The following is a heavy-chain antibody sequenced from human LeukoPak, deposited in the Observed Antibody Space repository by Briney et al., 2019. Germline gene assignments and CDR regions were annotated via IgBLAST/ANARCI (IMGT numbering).Heavy chain of an antibody. D-gene: IGHD2-21*02. CDR3: ARGICGGDCYSPFDY. V-gene: IGHV5-51*01. Sequence: GESLKISCKGPGYSFTSYWIGWVRQMPGKGLEWMGIIYPGDSDTRYSPSFQGQVTISADKSISTAYLQWSSLKASDTAMYYCARGICGGDCYSPFDYWGQGTLVTVSS. CDR2: IYPGDSDT. CDR1: GYSFTSYW. J-gene: IGHJ4*02.